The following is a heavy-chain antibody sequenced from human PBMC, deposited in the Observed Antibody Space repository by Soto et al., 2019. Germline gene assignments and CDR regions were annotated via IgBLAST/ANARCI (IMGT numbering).Heavy chain of an antibody. J-gene: IGHJ3*02. V-gene: IGHV1-58*01. CDR3: AAGVPPPEVSAFDI. Sequence: SVKVSCKASGFTFTSSAVQWVRQARGQRLEWIGWIVVGSGNTNYAQKFQERVTITRDMSTSKAYMELRSLRSEDTAVYYCAAGVPPPEVSAFDIWAQGTMVTVSS. CDR1: GFTFTSSA. CDR2: IVVGSGNT.